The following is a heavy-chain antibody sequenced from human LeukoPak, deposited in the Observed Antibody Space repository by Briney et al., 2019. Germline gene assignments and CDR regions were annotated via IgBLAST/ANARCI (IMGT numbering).Heavy chain of an antibody. CDR3: ATMLMAPYYYYMDV. Sequence: GGSLRLSCAASGFTFSSYSMNWVRQAPGKGLEWVSSISSSSSYIYYADSVKGRFTISRDNAKNSLYLQMNSLRAEDTAVYYCATMLMAPYYYYMDVWGKGTTVTVSS. V-gene: IGHV3-21*01. J-gene: IGHJ6*03. CDR1: GFTFSSYS. D-gene: IGHD5-24*01. CDR2: ISSSSSYI.